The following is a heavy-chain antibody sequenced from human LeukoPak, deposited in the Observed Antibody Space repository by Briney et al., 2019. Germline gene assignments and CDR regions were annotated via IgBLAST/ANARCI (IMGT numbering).Heavy chain of an antibody. V-gene: IGHV3-30-3*01. J-gene: IGHJ4*02. CDR2: ISYDGSNK. CDR1: GFTFNSYA. D-gene: IGHD6-6*01. CDR3: ARYSSSST. Sequence: GGSLRLSCAASGFTFNSYAMHRVRQAPGKGLEWVAVISYDGSNKYYADSVKGRFTISRDNSKNTLYLQMNSLRAEDTAVYYCARYSSSSTWGQGTLVTVSS.